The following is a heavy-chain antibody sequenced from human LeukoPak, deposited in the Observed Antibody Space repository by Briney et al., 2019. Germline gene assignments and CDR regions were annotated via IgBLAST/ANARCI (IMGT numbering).Heavy chain of an antibody. CDR1: GFIFSSYG. CDR3: ASDRKVIAPAGSNFGRIDY. D-gene: IGHD6-13*01. CDR2: ISGRGSST. V-gene: IGHV3-23*01. J-gene: IGHJ4*02. Sequence: GVSLRLSCAASGFIFSSYGMSWVRQAPGKGLEWVSAISGRGSSTYYADSVKGRFTISRDNSKSTLLLQMNSLRAEDTAVYYCASDRKVIAPAGSNFGRIDYWGQGTLVTVSS.